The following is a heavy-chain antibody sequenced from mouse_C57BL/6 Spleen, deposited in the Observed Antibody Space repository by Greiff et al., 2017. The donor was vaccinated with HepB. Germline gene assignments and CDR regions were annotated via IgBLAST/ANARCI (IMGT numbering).Heavy chain of an antibody. CDR1: GYAFSSYW. J-gene: IGHJ2*01. D-gene: IGHD1-3*01. CDR3: AYCKGFDY. CDR2: ICPGDGDT. V-gene: IGHV1-80*01. Sequence: QVQLMESGAELVKPGASVKISCTASGYAFSSYWMHWVQQRPGKGLEWVGQICPGDGDTNYNGKFKGKATLTADKSSSTAYMQLSSLTSEDTAVYFCAYCKGFDYWGQGTTLTVSS.